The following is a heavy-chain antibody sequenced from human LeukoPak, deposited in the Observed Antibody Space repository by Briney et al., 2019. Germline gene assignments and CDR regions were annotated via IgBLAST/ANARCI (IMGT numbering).Heavy chain of an antibody. CDR1: GFTFSSYR. CDR2: ISSSSSYI. D-gene: IGHD3/OR15-3a*01. J-gene: IGHJ6*02. CDR3: ARDGTGIVYYYAMDV. Sequence: GGFLRLSCAASGFTFSSYRMNWVRQAPGKGLEWVSSISSSSSYIYYADSVKGRFTISRDNTKNSLYLQMHSLRAEDTAVYYCARDGTGIVYYYAMDVWGQGTTVTVSS. V-gene: IGHV3-21*01.